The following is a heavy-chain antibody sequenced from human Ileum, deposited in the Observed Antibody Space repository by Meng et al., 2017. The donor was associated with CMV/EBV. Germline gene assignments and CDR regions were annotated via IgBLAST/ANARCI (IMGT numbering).Heavy chain of an antibody. D-gene: IGHD2-8*02. J-gene: IGHJ5*02. CDR2: LSGSGRST. V-gene: IGHV3-23*01. CDR1: GFTFSSYA. Sequence: SGFTFSSYAMPWVRQAPGKGLEWVSSLSGSGRSTYYADSVKGRFTISRDNSKNTLYLQMNNLRAEDAALYYCAKGRELGGTWWWFDPWGQGTLVTVSS. CDR3: AKGRELGGTWWWFDP.